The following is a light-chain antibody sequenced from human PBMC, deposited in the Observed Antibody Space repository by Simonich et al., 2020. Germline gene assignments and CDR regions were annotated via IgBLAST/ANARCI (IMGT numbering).Light chain of an antibody. CDR1: QRISSW. Sequence: DIQMTQSPSTLSASVGDRVTITCRASQRISSWLAWYQQKPGKAPKPLFYKASSLESGVPSRFSGSGSGTEFTLTISSLQPDDFATYYCQQYNSYSRTFGQGTKVEIK. J-gene: IGKJ1*01. CDR3: QQYNSYSRT. V-gene: IGKV1-5*03. CDR2: KAS.